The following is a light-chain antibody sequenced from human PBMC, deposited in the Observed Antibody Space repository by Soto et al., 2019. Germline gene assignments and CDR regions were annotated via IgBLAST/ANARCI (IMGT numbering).Light chain of an antibody. CDR3: QQYNKWRT. CDR1: ESVSSN. J-gene: IGKJ1*01. CDR2: GAS. V-gene: IGKV3-15*01. Sequence: EIVRTQSPATLSVSPGERAKISCRASESVSSNLAWYQPKPCQAPRLLIYGASTRATGIPARISGIGSGTESTLPIRSLQSEDFAVDDCQQYNKWRTFGQGTKVDIK.